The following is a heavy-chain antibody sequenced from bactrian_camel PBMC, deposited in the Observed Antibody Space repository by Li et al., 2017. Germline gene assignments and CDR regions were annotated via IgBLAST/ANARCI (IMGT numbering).Heavy chain of an antibody. J-gene: IGHJ4*01. V-gene: IGHV3S54*01. CDR3: AASRLGSTINWRQERRYGY. Sequence: HVQLVESGGGLVQPGGSLRLSCAASAYSRSVQLMAWFRQAPGKQREGVAVMYTGTGATYYADSVKGRFTISRDDTRNTATFYLQMNALKPEDTAMYYCAASRLGSTINWRQERRYGYWGQGTQVTVS. D-gene: IGHD4*01. CDR2: MYTGTGAT. CDR1: AYSRSVQL.